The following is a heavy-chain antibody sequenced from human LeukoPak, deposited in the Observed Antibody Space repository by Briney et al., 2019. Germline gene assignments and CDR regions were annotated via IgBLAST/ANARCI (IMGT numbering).Heavy chain of an antibody. J-gene: IGHJ6*03. D-gene: IGHD4-11*01. CDR3: AKDGKVTTYYYYYYMDV. V-gene: IGHV3-9*01. Sequence: PGGSLRLSCAASGFSFDDYAMHWVRQAPGKGLEWVSGISWNSGSIGYADSVKGRLTISRDNAKNSLYLQMNSLRAEDTALYYCAKDGKVTTYYYYYYMDVWGKGTTVTVSS. CDR1: GFSFDDYA. CDR2: ISWNSGSI.